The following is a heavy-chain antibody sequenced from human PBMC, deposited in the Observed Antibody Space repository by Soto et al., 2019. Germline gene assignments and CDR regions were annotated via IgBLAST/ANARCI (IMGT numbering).Heavy chain of an antibody. V-gene: IGHV4-4*02. CDR2: IYHRGDT. D-gene: IGHD3-3*01. Sequence: SESLSLTCAASGASITSSNWWSWVRQPPGKGLEWIGKIYHRGDTYYTPSLKSRVTMPLDRSKNQFSLRLSSVTAADTTVYYCARDNHDFWSGYSWLDPWGQGTLVTVSS. CDR3: ARDNHDFWSGYSWLDP. CDR1: GASITSSNW. J-gene: IGHJ5*02.